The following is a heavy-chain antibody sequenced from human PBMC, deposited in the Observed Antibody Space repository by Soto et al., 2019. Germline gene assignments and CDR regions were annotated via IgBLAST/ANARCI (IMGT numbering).Heavy chain of an antibody. Sequence: GESLKISCKGSGYSFTSYWIGWVRQMPGKGLEWMGIIYPGDSDTRYSPSFQGQVTISADKSISTAYLQWSSLKASDTAMYYCARLRDGYNPGLWYYYYGMDVWGQGTTVTVSS. CDR3: ARLRDGYNPGLWYYYYGMDV. J-gene: IGHJ6*02. CDR1: GYSFTSYW. CDR2: IYPGDSDT. D-gene: IGHD5-12*01. V-gene: IGHV5-51*01.